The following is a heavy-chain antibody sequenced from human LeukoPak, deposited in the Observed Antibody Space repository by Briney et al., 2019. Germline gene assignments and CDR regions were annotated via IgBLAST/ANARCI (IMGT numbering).Heavy chain of an antibody. D-gene: IGHD4-17*01. CDR3: AKFRGIPTTVTQD. Sequence: PGGSLRLSCAASGFTFSNYAMGWVRQAPGKGLEWVSTSSGNGDNTYYAGSVKARFTISRDNSRNTLYLQMSGLRADDTAVYYCAKFRGIPTTVTQDWGQGTLVTVSS. J-gene: IGHJ4*02. V-gene: IGHV3-23*01. CDR2: SSGNGDNT. CDR1: GFTFSNYA.